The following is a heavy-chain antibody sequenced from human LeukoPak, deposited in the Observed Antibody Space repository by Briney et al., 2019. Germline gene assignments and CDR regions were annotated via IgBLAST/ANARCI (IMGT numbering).Heavy chain of an antibody. Sequence: SETLSLTCTVSGGSISGSSYYWGWIRQPPGKGLEWIGSIYYSGSTYYNPSLKSRVTISVDTSKNQFSLSLTSVTAADTAVYYCARIGSSSCPDCNYWGQGTLVTVSS. J-gene: IGHJ4*02. CDR2: IYYSGST. D-gene: IGHD6-13*01. CDR1: GGSISGSSYY. CDR3: ARIGSSSCPDCNY. V-gene: IGHV4-39*07.